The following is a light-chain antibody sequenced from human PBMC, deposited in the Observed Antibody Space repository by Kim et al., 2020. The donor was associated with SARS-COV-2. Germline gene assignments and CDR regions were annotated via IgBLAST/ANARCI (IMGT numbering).Light chain of an antibody. Sequence: APGKRARITCRGNNIGSKSVHWYQQKPGQAPVLVIYYDSDRPSGIPERFSGSNSGNTATLTISRVEAGDEADYYCQVWDSSSDHVVFGGGTQLTVL. CDR1: NIGSKS. CDR3: QVWDSSSDHVV. J-gene: IGLJ2*01. CDR2: YDS. V-gene: IGLV3-21*04.